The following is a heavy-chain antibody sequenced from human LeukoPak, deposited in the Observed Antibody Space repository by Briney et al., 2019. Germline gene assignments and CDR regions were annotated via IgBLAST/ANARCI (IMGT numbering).Heavy chain of an antibody. J-gene: IGHJ3*02. Sequence: SVKVSCKASGGTFRSYPIKWVRQAPGQGPEWMGGIIPTIDTRNFAQKFQGRVTITTDETTTTAYMELSSLIPEDTAVYFCARYRSSINAFDIWGQGTMVTVSS. CDR1: GGTFRSYP. CDR2: IIPTIDTR. V-gene: IGHV1-69*05. D-gene: IGHD6-6*01. CDR3: ARYRSSINAFDI.